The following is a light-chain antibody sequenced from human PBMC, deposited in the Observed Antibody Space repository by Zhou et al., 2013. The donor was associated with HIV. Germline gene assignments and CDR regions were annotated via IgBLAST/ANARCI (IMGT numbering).Light chain of an antibody. Sequence: DIQMTQSPSTLSASVGDRVTITCRASQSISSWLAWYQQKPGKAPELLIYAASSLQSGVPSRFSGSGSGTDFTLTISSLQPEDSATYYCQEYNSYPWTFGQGTKVDIK. J-gene: IGKJ1*01. CDR1: QSISSW. CDR2: AAS. V-gene: IGKV1-5*01. CDR3: QEYNSYPWT.